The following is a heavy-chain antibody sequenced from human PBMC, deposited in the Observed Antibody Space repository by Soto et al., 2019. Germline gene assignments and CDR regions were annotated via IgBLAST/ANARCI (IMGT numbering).Heavy chain of an antibody. CDR1: GFTFSSYS. J-gene: IGHJ4*02. V-gene: IGHV3-48*01. D-gene: IGHD6-6*01. CDR3: ARSIAAMKFDY. Sequence: PGGSLRLSCAASGFTFSSYSMNWVRQAPGKGLEWVSYISSSSSTIYYADSVKGRFTISRDNAKNSLYLQMNSLRAEDTAVYYCARSIAAMKFDYWGQGTLVTVSS. CDR2: ISSSSSTI.